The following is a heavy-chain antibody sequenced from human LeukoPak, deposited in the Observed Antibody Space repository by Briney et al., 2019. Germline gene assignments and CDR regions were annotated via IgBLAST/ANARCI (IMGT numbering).Heavy chain of an antibody. CDR1: GYTFTSYG. CDR2: ISAYNGNT. CDR3: ARGQGLSGPYYYGSGSYPEY. V-gene: IGHV1-18*01. Sequence: ASVKVSCKASGYTFTSYGISWVRQAPGQGLEWMGWISAYNGNTNYAQKLQGRVTMTRNTSISTAYMELSSLRSEDTAVYYCARGQGLSGPYYYGSGSYPEYWGQGTLVTVSS. J-gene: IGHJ4*02. D-gene: IGHD3-10*01.